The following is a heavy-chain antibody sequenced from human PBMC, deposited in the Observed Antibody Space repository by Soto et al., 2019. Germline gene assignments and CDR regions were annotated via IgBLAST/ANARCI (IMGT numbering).Heavy chain of an antibody. J-gene: IGHJ6*02. CDR3: AKDVFRNRSRYMVRGVVSPFGGMDV. D-gene: IGHD3-10*01. CDR2: IDWNGGNI. CDR1: GFPFDDYA. Sequence: PGGSLRLSCAASGFPFDDYAMHWVRQVPGKGLEWVSRIDWNGGNIGYAVSVKGRFISSRDNPKTSLYLQMNSLRTEDKAVYYCAKDVFRNRSRYMVRGVVSPFGGMDVWGPGTTVTVSS. V-gene: IGHV3-9*01.